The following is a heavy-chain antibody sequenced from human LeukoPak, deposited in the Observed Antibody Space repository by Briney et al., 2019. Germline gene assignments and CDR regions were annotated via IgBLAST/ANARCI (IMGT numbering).Heavy chain of an antibody. CDR1: GYSFTNYW. CDR3: ASQAAAGPGYGTFDY. D-gene: IGHD6-13*01. V-gene: IGHV5-51*01. Sequence: GESLKISCKGSGYSFTNYWIGWVRQMPGKGLEWMGIIYPGDSDTRYSPSFQGQVTISADKSISTAYLQWSSLKASDTAMYYCASQAAAGPGYGTFDYWGQGTLVTVSS. CDR2: IYPGDSDT. J-gene: IGHJ4*02.